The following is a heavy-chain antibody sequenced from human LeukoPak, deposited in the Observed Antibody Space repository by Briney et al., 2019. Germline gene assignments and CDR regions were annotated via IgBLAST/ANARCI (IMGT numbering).Heavy chain of an antibody. CDR2: IKSKTDGGTT. J-gene: IGHJ4*02. D-gene: IGHD4-23*01. Sequence: GRSLRLSCAASGFTFSSYAMHWVRQAPGKGLEWVGRIKSKTDGGTTDYAAPVKGRFTISRDDSKNTLYLQMNSLKTEDTAVYYCTAGEDRNSHLFWGQGTLVTVSS. V-gene: IGHV3-15*01. CDR1: GFTFSSYA. CDR3: TAGEDRNSHLF.